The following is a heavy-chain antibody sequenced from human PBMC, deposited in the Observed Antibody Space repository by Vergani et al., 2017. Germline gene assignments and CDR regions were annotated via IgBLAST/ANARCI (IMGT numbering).Heavy chain of an antibody. V-gene: IGHV4-34*01. Sequence: QVQLQQWGAGLLKPSETLSLTCAVYGGSFSGYYWSWIRQPPGKGLEWIGEINHSGRTNYNPSLKSRVTISVDTSKNQFSLKLSSVTAADTAVYYCARDRRASTVTTDWGAFDIWGQGTMVTVSS. CDR1: GGSFSGYY. CDR2: INHSGRT. J-gene: IGHJ3*02. CDR3: ARDRRASTVTTDWGAFDI. D-gene: IGHD4-17*01.